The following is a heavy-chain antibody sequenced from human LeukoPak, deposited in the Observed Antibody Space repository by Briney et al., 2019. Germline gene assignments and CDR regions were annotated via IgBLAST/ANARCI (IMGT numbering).Heavy chain of an antibody. Sequence: ASVKLSCKASGYTFTGYYIHWVRQAPGQGLEWMGWVNTHTGATNYAQKFHGAVTMTRDTSISTAYMELSRPRSDDTAMYYCARSGRGHVYGFFDYWGQGTLVTVSS. J-gene: IGHJ4*02. D-gene: IGHD3-10*01. CDR3: ARSGRGHVYGFFDY. CDR2: VNTHTGAT. V-gene: IGHV1-2*02. CDR1: GYTFTGYY.